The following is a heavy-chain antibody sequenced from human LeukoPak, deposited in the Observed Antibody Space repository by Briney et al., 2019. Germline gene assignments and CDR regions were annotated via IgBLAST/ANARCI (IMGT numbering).Heavy chain of an antibody. D-gene: IGHD1-26*01. CDR3: ATAPGGSYSAFDF. J-gene: IGHJ4*02. CDR2: FDPEDGET. Sequence: AAVTVSCKVSGYTLTELSMHRVRQDPREGLEGMGGFDPEDGETIYAQKFQGRVTMTEDTSTDTAYMELSSLRSEDTAVYYCATAPGGSYSAFDFWGQGTLVTVFS. CDR1: GYTLTELS. V-gene: IGHV1-24*01.